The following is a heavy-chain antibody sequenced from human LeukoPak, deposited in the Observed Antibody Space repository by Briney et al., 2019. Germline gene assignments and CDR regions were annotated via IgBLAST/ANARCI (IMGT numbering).Heavy chain of an antibody. CDR3: ASEDILTGYYKVFDY. V-gene: IGHV4-59*12. Sequence: PSETLSLTCTVSGGSISSYYWSWIRQPPGKGLEWIGYIYYSGSTNYNPSLKSRVTISVDTSKNQFSLKLSSVTAADTAVYYCASEDILTGYYKVFDYWGQGTLVTVSS. CDR1: GGSISSYY. CDR2: IYYSGST. D-gene: IGHD3-9*01. J-gene: IGHJ4*02.